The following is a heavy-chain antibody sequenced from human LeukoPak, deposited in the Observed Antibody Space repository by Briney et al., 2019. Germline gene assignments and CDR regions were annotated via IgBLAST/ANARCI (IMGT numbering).Heavy chain of an antibody. CDR1: GGSISSGSYY. J-gene: IGHJ6*03. V-gene: IGHV4-61*02. D-gene: IGHD2-2*02. CDR3: ARYQADIVVVPAAIDYYYMDV. CDR2: IYTSGST. Sequence: ASETLSPTCTVSGGSISSGSYYWSWIRQPARKGLEWIVRIYTSGSTNYNPSLKSRVTISVDTSKNQFSLKLSSVTAADTAVYYCARYQADIVVVPAAIDYYYMDVWGKGTTVTVSS.